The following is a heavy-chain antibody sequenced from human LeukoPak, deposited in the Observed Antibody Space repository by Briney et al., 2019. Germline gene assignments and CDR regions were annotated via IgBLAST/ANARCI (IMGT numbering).Heavy chain of an antibody. D-gene: IGHD2-2*01. Sequence: ASVKVSFKASGYTFTSYDINWVRQATGQGLEWMGWMNPNSGNTGYAQKFQGRVTMTRNTSISTAYMELSSLRSEDTAVYYCARVYCSSTSCYQDWFDPWGQGTLVTVSS. CDR2: MNPNSGNT. CDR3: ARVYCSSTSCYQDWFDP. V-gene: IGHV1-8*01. CDR1: GYTFTSYD. J-gene: IGHJ5*02.